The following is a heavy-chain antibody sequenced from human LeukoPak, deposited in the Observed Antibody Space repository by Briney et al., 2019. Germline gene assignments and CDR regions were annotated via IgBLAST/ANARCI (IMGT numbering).Heavy chain of an antibody. J-gene: IGHJ4*02. CDR3: TKLTKRMYSSSWYGGFDS. CDR2: MNPNSGDT. D-gene: IGHD6-13*01. CDR1: GYTFTSYD. V-gene: IGHV1-8*03. Sequence: ASVKVSCKASGYTFTSYDINWVRQATGQGLEWMGWMNPNSGDTAYAQKFQDRVTISRNTSISTAYMELSSLRADDTAFYYCTKLTKRMYSSSWYGGFDSWGQGTLVTVSS.